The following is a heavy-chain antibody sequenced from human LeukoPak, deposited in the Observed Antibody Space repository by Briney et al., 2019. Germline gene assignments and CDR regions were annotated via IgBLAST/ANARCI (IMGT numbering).Heavy chain of an antibody. J-gene: IGHJ4*02. V-gene: IGHV3-48*03. CDR3: AKLGPYYDSSGYYDYFDY. Sequence: GGSLRLSCAASGFTFSSYEMNWVRQAPGKGLEWVSYISSSGSTIYYADSVKGRFTISRDNSKNTLYLQMNSLRAEDTAVYYCAKLGPYYDSSGYYDYFDYWGQGTLVTVSS. CDR1: GFTFSSYE. CDR2: ISSSGSTI. D-gene: IGHD3-22*01.